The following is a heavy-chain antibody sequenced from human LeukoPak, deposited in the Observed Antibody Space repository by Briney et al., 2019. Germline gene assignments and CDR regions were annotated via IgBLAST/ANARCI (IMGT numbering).Heavy chain of an antibody. D-gene: IGHD3-22*01. CDR3: ARASGNYYDSSGYYRTPPRFDY. CDR2: IIPIFGTA. CDR1: GGTFSSYA. Sequence: GASVKVSCKASGGTFSSYAISWVRQAPGQGLKWMGGIIPIFGTANYAQKFQGRVTITTDESTSTAYMELSSLRSEDTAVYYCARASGNYYDSSGYYRTPPRFDYWGLGTLVTVSS. J-gene: IGHJ4*02. V-gene: IGHV1-69*05.